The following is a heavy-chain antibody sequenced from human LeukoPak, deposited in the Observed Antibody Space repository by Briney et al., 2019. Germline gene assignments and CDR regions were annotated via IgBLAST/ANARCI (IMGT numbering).Heavy chain of an antibody. J-gene: IGHJ4*02. CDR1: GYIFCSYG. Sequence: GSSVRLFCAPSGYIFCSYGMLGPPRAPGGGLVGVTVILCGGSNKYYADSVKGRFTISRDNSKNTLYLQMNSLRAEDTAVYYRAKDSFDDSARWLQSFDYFDYWSQGTLVTVYS. V-gene: IGHV3-30*18. CDR2: ILCGGSNK. D-gene: IGHD5-24*01. CDR3: AKDSFDDSARWLQSFDYFDY.